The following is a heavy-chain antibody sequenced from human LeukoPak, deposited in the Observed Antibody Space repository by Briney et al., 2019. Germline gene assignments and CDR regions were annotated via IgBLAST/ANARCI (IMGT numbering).Heavy chain of an antibody. Sequence: PGGSLRLSCAASGFTFSSYAMHWVRQAPGKGLEYVSAISSNGGSTYYANSVKGRFTISRDNSKNTLYLQMGSLRAEDMAVYYCARSSVEVTIFGVVIIGPPDYWGQGTLVTVSS. CDR3: ARSSVEVTIFGVVIIGPPDY. V-gene: IGHV3-64*01. D-gene: IGHD3-3*01. CDR1: GFTFSSYA. CDR2: ISSNGGST. J-gene: IGHJ4*02.